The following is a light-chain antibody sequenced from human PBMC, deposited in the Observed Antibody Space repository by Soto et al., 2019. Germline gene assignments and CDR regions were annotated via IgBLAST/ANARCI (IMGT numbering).Light chain of an antibody. CDR1: QSVSSN. V-gene: IGKV3-15*01. Sequence: IVMTQSPATLSVSPGERATLSCRASQSVSSNLAWYQQKPGQAPRLLIYGASTRATGIPARFSGSGSGTEFTLTISSLQSEDFAVYYGHQYNNWPRTFGQGTKVEIK. CDR3: HQYNNWPRT. J-gene: IGKJ1*01. CDR2: GAS.